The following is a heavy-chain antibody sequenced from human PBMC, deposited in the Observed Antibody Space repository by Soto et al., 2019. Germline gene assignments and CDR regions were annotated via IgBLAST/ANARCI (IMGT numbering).Heavy chain of an antibody. Sequence: GGSLRLSCAASGFTFSSYSMNWVRQAPGKGLEWVSSISSSSSYIYYADSVKGRFTISRDNAKNSLYLQMNSLRAEDTAVYYCARASFLEWLLSDYWGQGTLVTVSS. V-gene: IGHV3-21*01. CDR1: GFTFSSYS. CDR2: ISSSSSYI. CDR3: ARASFLEWLLSDY. D-gene: IGHD3-3*01. J-gene: IGHJ4*02.